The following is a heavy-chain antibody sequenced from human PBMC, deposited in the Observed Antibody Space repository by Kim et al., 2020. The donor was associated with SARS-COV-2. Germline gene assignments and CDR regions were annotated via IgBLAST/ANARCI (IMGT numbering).Heavy chain of an antibody. V-gene: IGHV3-30*03. CDR1: GFTFSSHV. D-gene: IGHD1-26*01. Sequence: GGSLSLSFASPGFTFSSHVMHWVRQGLGNGLAWVALISSAGRTQKYTDSVKGRFTVSRDNSKNTLFLQMNSLRPEDTAVYYCARNLVGDTDLGPWGQGTLVTVSS. CDR3: ARNLVGDTDLGP. J-gene: IGHJ5*02. CDR2: ISSAGRTQ.